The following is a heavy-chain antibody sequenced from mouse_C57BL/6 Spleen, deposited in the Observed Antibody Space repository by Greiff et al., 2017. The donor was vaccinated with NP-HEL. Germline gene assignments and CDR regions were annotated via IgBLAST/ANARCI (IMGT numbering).Heavy chain of an antibody. CDR3: ARRDYYGSSGYFDV. D-gene: IGHD1-1*01. J-gene: IGHJ1*03. Sequence: EVKLMESGPGLVKPSQSLSITCSVTGYSITSGYYWNWIRQFPGNKLEWMGYISYDGSNNYNPSLKNRISITRDTSKNQFFLKLNSVTTEDTATYYCARRDYYGSSGYFDVWGTGTTVTVSS. V-gene: IGHV3-6*01. CDR2: ISYDGSN. CDR1: GYSITSGYY.